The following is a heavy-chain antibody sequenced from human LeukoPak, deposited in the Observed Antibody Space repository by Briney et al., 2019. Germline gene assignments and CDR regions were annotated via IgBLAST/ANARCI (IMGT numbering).Heavy chain of an antibody. V-gene: IGHV3-53*01. D-gene: IGHD2-2*01. CDR3: ARGVSGYCSSTSCYWEYYFDY. Sequence: GGSLRLSRAASGFTVSSNYMSWVRQAPGKGLEWVSVIYSSGSTYYADSVKGRFTISRDNSKNTLYLQMNSLRAEDTAVYYCARGVSGYCSSTSCYWEYYFDYWGQGTLVTVSS. J-gene: IGHJ4*02. CDR2: IYSSGST. CDR1: GFTVSSNY.